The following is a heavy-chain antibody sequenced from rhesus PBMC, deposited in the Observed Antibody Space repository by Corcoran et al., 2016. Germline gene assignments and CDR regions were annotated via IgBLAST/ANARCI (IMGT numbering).Heavy chain of an antibody. Sequence: QLQLQESGPGLVKPSETLSLTCAVSGGSTSSNYWSWIRQPPGKGLEWIGRISGSGVSTDSNPSLTVRVTMSTDTSKNQFSLELTAVTAADTAVYYCARSGGAKRNRFDVWGPGVLVTVSS. J-gene: IGHJ5-1*01. CDR2: ISGSGVST. V-gene: IGHV4-173*01. CDR3: ARSGGAKRNRFDV. CDR1: GGSTSSNY.